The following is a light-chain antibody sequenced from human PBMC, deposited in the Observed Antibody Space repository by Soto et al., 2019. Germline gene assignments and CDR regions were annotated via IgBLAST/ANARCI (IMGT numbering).Light chain of an antibody. V-gene: IGKV3-11*01. Sequence: ILVTQSPATPALAPRGRATLSLRGRQRGCRHLAWYQQKPGQAPRLLIYDASNRATGIPARFSGSGSGTDFTLTISSLEPEDFAVYYCQQRSNWPPYTFGQGTKLEIK. CDR1: QRGCRH. CDR2: DAS. CDR3: QQRSNWPPYT. J-gene: IGKJ2*01.